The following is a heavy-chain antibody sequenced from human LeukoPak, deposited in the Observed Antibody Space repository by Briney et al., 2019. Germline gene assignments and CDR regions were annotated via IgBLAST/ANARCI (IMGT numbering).Heavy chain of an antibody. D-gene: IGHD3-22*01. CDR2: ISYDGSKK. J-gene: IGHJ6*03. Sequence: PGRSLRLSCAASGFTFSTYAMHWVRQAPGKGLEWVAAISYDGSKKHYADSVKGRFTISRDNSKNTLYLQMNSLRAEDTAVYYCAKEQYYYDSSGYYPPYYMDVWGKGTTVTVSS. CDR1: GFTFSTYA. CDR3: AKEQYYYDSSGYYPPYYMDV. V-gene: IGHV3-30*04.